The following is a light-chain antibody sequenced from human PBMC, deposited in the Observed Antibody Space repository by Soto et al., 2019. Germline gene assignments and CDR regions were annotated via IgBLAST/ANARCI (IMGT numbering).Light chain of an antibody. CDR1: SSSIGYNY. Sequence: QSVLTQPPSASGTPGQRVSISCAGSSSSIGYNYVYWYQQLPGTAPKLLIYRNNQRPSGVPARVSGSKSGTSASLAISGLRSEDEAEYYCAAWDDSLSGWVFGGGTKLTVL. J-gene: IGLJ3*02. CDR3: AAWDDSLSGWV. CDR2: RNN. V-gene: IGLV1-47*01.